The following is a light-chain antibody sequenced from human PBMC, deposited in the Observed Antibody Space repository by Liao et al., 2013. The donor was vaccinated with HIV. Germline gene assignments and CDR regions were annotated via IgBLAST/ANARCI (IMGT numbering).Light chain of an antibody. V-gene: IGLV3-21*01. CDR3: QVWDSSSDHPV. J-gene: IGLJ2*01. Sequence: SYELTQPPSASVAPGKTARITCGGNNIGSKSVHWYQQKPGQAPVVVIYYDSDRPSGIPERFSGSNSGNTATLTISRVEAGDEADYYCQVWDSSSDHPVFGGGTKLTVL. CDR2: YDS. CDR1: NIGSKS.